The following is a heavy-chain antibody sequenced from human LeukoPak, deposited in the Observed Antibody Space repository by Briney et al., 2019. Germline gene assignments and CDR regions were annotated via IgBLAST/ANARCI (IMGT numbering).Heavy chain of an antibody. Sequence: TGGSPRLSCAASESTFNIFGMHWVRQAPGKGLEWVAFRRYDGSNIYYADSVKGRFTISGDNSKKMLFLQMNSLRTEDTAVYYCSSLSNYGWGQGTLVTVSS. CDR2: RRYDGSNI. D-gene: IGHD4-11*01. CDR1: ESTFNIFG. V-gene: IGHV3-30*02. CDR3: SSLSNYG. J-gene: IGHJ4*02.